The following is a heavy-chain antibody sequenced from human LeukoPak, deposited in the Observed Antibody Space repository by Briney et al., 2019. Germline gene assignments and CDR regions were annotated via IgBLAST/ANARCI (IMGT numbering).Heavy chain of an antibody. D-gene: IGHD3-10*01. CDR1: GFVFDDYG. Sequence: GGSLRLSCAASGFVFDDYGMSWVRQAPGKGLEWVSVIYSGGRTYYADSVKGRFTISRDNSKNTLYLQMNSLRAEDTAVYYCARVLSGRGSLYDYYYYMDVWGKGATVTISS. V-gene: IGHV3-53*01. CDR2: IYSGGRT. CDR3: ARVLSGRGSLYDYYYYMDV. J-gene: IGHJ6*03.